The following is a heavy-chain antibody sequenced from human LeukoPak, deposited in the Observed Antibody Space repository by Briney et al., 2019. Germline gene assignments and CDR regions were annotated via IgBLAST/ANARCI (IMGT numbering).Heavy chain of an antibody. CDR2: INPSGGST. CDR3: ARDTAMVRGVSSRNWFDP. CDR1: GYTFTSYY. D-gene: IGHD3-10*01. V-gene: IGHV1-46*01. Sequence: ASVKVSCKASGYTFTSYYMHWVRQAPGQGLEWMGIINPSGGSTSYAQKLQGRVTMTRDTSTSTVYMELSSLRSEDTAVYYCARDTAMVRGVSSRNWFDPWGQGTLVTVSS. J-gene: IGHJ5*02.